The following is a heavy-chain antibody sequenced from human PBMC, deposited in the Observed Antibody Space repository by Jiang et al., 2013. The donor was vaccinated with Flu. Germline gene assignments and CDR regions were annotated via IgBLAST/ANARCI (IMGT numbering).Heavy chain of an antibody. J-gene: IGHJ4*02. CDR3: ARERRSEYYDYIWGSYRYPAHFDY. CDR2: TYYRSKWYN. CDR1: GDSVSSNSAT. D-gene: IGHD3-16*02. Sequence: QTLSLTCAISGDSVSSNSATWNWIRQSPSRGLEWLGRTYYRSKWYNDYAVSVKSRITINPDTSKNQFSQQLNSVTPEDTAVYYCARERRSEYYDYIWGSYRYPAHFDYWGQGTLVTVSS. V-gene: IGHV6-1*01.